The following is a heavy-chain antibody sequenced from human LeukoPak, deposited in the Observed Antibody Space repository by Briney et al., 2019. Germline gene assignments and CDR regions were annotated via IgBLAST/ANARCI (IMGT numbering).Heavy chain of an antibody. CDR3: ARRALIVDYGDYESYFDY. V-gene: IGHV4-59*08. D-gene: IGHD4-17*01. Sequence: PSETLSLTCTVSGGSISSYYWSWIRQPPGKGLEWIGYIYYSGSTNYNPSLKSRVTISVDTSKNQFSLKLSSVTAADTAVYYCARRALIVDYGDYESYFDYWGQGTLVTVSS. CDR1: GGSISSYY. CDR2: IYYSGST. J-gene: IGHJ4*02.